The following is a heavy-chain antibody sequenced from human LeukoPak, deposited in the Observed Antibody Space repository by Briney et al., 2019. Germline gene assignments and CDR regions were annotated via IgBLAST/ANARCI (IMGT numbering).Heavy chain of an antibody. D-gene: IGHD6-19*01. Sequence: SVKVSCKASGGTFSSYAISWVRQAPGQGLEWMGRIIPILGIANYAQKFQGRVTITADKSTSTAYMELSSLRSEDTAVYYCAREDSSPYYDYGMDVWGQGTTVTVSS. J-gene: IGHJ6*02. CDR1: GGTFSSYA. CDR2: IIPILGIA. CDR3: AREDSSPYYDYGMDV. V-gene: IGHV1-69*04.